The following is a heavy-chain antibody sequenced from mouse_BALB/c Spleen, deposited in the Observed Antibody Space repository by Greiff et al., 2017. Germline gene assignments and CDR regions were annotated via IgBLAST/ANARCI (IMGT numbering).Heavy chain of an antibody. J-gene: IGHJ3*01. CDR3: TRSTPYGRYGAY. CDR2: IRNKANGYTT. V-gene: IGHV7-3*02. Sequence: EVMLVESGGGLVQPGGSLRLSCATSGFTFTDYYMSWVRQPPGKALEWLGFIRNKANGYTTEYSASVKGRFTISRDNSRSILYLKMNTLRAEDSATYCCTRSTPYGRYGAYWGQGTLVTVSA. CDR1: GFTFTDYY. D-gene: IGHD2-14*01.